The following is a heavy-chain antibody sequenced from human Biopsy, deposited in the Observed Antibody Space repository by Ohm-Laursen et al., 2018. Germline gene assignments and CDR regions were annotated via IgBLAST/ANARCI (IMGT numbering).Heavy chain of an antibody. CDR1: GYSFTSYY. CDR2: INPSGSTT. CDR3: ARNTGWYGDLYYFGY. Sequence: GSSVKVSCNASGYSFTSYYMHWVRQAPGQGLEWMGMINPSGSTTSYPQIFQGRVTMTRDTSKSTVYMELSSLRSADTAVYFCARNTGWYGDLYYFGYWGQGTLVTVSS. J-gene: IGHJ4*02. V-gene: IGHV1-46*01. D-gene: IGHD6-19*01.